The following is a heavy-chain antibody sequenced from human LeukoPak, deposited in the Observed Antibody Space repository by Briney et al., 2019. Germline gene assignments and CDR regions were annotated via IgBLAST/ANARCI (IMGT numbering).Heavy chain of an antibody. D-gene: IGHD4-17*01. Sequence: DPGGSLRLSCAASGLTFSTYGMHWVRQAPGKGLEWVAVISYDGSNKYYADSVKGRFTISRDNAKNSLYLQMNSLRAEDTAVYYCARDTDLRYFDYWGQGTLVTVSS. V-gene: IGHV3-30*12. CDR3: ARDTDLRYFDY. J-gene: IGHJ4*02. CDR1: GLTFSTYG. CDR2: ISYDGSNK.